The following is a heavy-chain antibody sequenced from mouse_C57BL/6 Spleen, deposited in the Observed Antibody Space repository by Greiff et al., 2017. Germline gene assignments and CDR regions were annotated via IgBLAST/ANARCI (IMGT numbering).Heavy chain of an antibody. V-gene: IGHV3-6*01. CDR1: GYSITSGYY. D-gene: IGHD2-1*01. Sequence: EVQLQESGPGLVKPSQSLSLTCSVTGYSITSGYYWNWIRQFPGNKLEWMGYISYDGSNNYNPSLKNRISITRDTSKNQFFLKLNSVTTEDTATYYCARLNYRTRFDYWGQGTTLTVSS. CDR3: ARLNYRTRFDY. J-gene: IGHJ2*01. CDR2: ISYDGSN.